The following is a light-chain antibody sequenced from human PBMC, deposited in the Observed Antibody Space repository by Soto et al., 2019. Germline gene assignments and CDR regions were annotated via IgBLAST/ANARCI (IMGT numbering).Light chain of an antibody. CDR1: QSLLHSNGYNY. Sequence: DILMTQSPVSLPITPGEPTYISCRSSQSLLHSNGYNYLDWYLQKPGQSPQLLIYLGSNRASGVPDRFSGSGSGTDFTLKISRVEAEYVGVYYCMQPLQSWTFGQGTKVDIK. CDR3: MQPLQSWT. CDR2: LGS. V-gene: IGKV2-28*01. J-gene: IGKJ1*01.